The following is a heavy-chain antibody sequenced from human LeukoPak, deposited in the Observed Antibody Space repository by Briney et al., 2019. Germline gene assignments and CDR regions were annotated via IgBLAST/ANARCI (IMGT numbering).Heavy chain of an antibody. Sequence: PSETLSLTCAVYGGSFSGYYWSWIRQPPGKGLEWIGEINHSGSTNYNPSLKSRVTISVDTSKNQFSLKLSSVTAADTAVYYCARGAYDSSGYYYVADAFDIWGQGTMVTVS. CDR2: INHSGST. V-gene: IGHV4-34*01. CDR1: GGSFSGYY. CDR3: ARGAYDSSGYYYVADAFDI. J-gene: IGHJ3*02. D-gene: IGHD3-22*01.